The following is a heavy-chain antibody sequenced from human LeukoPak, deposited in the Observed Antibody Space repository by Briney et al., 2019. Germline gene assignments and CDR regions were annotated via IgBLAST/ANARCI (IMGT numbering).Heavy chain of an antibody. CDR2: IKSKTGGGTT. Sequence: GGSLRLSCAASGFTFSNAWMSWVRQAPGKGLEWVGRIKSKTGGGTTDYAVPVKGRFTISRDDSKNTLYLQMNSLKTEDTAVYYCTTVGYGSGSYYMMHYNWFDPWGQGTLVTVSS. J-gene: IGHJ5*02. CDR3: TTVGYGSGSYYMMHYNWFDP. D-gene: IGHD3-10*01. CDR1: GFTFSNAW. V-gene: IGHV3-15*01.